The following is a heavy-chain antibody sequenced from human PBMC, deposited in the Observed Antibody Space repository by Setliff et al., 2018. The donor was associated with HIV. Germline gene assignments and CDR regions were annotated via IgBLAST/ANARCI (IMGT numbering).Heavy chain of an antibody. Sequence: TLSLTCTVSGGSIGSGSHHWSWIRQPAGKGLEWIGHIYTTGSTNYNPSLKGRVTISADTSNNQFSLRLTSMTAADTTVYYCAKNSVGATGLYAFDIWGLGTMVTVSS. CDR3: AKNSVGATGLYAFDI. J-gene: IGHJ3*02. V-gene: IGHV4-61*09. CDR2: IYTTGST. CDR1: GGSIGSGSHH. D-gene: IGHD1-26*01.